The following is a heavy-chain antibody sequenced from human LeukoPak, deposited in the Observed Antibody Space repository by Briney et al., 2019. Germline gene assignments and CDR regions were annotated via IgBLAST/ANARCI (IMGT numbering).Heavy chain of an antibody. J-gene: IGHJ3*02. Sequence: QSGGSLRLSCAASGFTFSNYAMSWVRQAPGKGLEWVSLISGNGGSIVYAGSVRGRFTISRDNSKNTLYLQMNSLRAEDTALYYCARYWDPRVRTFDIWGQGTVVTVSS. CDR3: ARYWDPRVRTFDI. CDR2: ISGNGGSI. D-gene: IGHD2-15*01. CDR1: GFTFSNYA. V-gene: IGHV3-23*01.